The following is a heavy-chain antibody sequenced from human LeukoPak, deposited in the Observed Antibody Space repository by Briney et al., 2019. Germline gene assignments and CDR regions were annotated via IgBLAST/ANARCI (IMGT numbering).Heavy chain of an antibody. J-gene: IGHJ3*02. CDR1: GFTFSSYE. V-gene: IGHV3-48*03. D-gene: IGHD2-2*01. CDR2: ISSSGSTV. Sequence: GGSLRLSCAASGFTFSSYEMNCVRQAPGKGLEWVSYISSSGSTVYYVDSVKGRFTISRDNAKSSLYLQMNSLRDEDTAVYYCAGIYCSSTSCLHDAFDIWGQGTMVTVSS. CDR3: AGIYCSSTSCLHDAFDI.